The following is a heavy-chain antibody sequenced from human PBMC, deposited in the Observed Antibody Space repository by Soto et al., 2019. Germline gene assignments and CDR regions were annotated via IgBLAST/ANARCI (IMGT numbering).Heavy chain of an antibody. CDR1: GFTFSSYG. J-gene: IGHJ5*02. Sequence: QVQVVESGGGVVQPGRSLRLSCAASGFTFSSYGMHWVRQAPGKGLEWVAVISYDESNKYYADSVKGRFTISRDNSKNTVYLQMNNLRPEDTAVYYCAKAGGLRFLPFVPWGQGTLVIVSS. V-gene: IGHV3-30*18. CDR3: AKAGGLRFLPFVP. CDR2: ISYDESNK. D-gene: IGHD3-3*01.